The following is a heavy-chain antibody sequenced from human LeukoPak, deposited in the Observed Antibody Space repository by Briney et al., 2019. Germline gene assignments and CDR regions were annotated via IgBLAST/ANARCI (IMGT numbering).Heavy chain of an antibody. J-gene: IGHJ6*02. CDR2: ISSSGSIT. CDR3: ARDKASPFTYYGMDV. D-gene: IGHD6-6*01. Sequence: TGGSLRLSCAASGFNFSRNAIHWVRRAPGKGLESVAYISSSGSITYYADSVKGRFTISRDNANNSLSLLMNSLRAEDTAVYYCARDKASPFTYYGMDVWGQGTTVTVSS. CDR1: GFNFSRNA. V-gene: IGHV3-48*03.